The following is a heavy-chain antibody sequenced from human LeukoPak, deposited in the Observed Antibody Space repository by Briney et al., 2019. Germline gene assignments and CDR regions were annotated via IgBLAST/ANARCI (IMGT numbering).Heavy chain of an antibody. V-gene: IGHV4-59*11. CDR1: VVSISRHF. D-gene: IGHD3-10*01. Sequence: SETLSLTCNFSVVSISRHFWSWIRQTPERGLEWLGYVFSSGSTNYNPSLKSRITISLDISKHQFSLTLKSVTAADTAVYYCAKSNGYGLVDIWGQGTMVTVSS. CDR2: VFSSGST. CDR3: AKSNGYGLVDI. J-gene: IGHJ3*02.